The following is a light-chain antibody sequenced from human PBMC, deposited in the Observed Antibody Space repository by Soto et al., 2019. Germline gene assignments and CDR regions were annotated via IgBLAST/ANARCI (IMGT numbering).Light chain of an antibody. J-gene: IGLJ1*01. CDR2: GNN. CDR1: SSNIGAGYG. V-gene: IGLV1-40*01. Sequence: FVLTQPPSVSWSPGHRVTISCTGGSSNIGAGYGVNWYQHLPGTAPKLLIYGNNNRPSGVPDRFSASKSGPSASLAITGLQAADEADQYCQSYDSSLSAPYVFGTGTKVTVL. CDR3: QSYDSSLSAPYV.